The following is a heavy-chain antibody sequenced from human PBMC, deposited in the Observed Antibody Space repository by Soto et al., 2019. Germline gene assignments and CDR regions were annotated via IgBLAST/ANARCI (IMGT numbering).Heavy chain of an antibody. J-gene: IGHJ5*02. D-gene: IGHD6-13*01. CDR1: GGSVSSGSYY. CDR3: ARDDDSSGWSNWFDP. CDR2: IYYSGST. Sequence: SETLSLTCTVSGGSVSSGSYYWSWIRQPPGKGLEWIGYIYYSGSTNYNPSLKSRVTISVDTSKNQFSLKLSSVTAADTAVYYCARDDDSSGWSNWFDPWGQGTLVTVSS. V-gene: IGHV4-61*01.